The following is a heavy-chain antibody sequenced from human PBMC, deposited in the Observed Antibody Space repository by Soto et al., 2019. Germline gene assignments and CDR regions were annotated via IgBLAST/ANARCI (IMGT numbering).Heavy chain of an antibody. CDR1: GFSLSTSGMG. J-gene: IGHJ6*02. CDR2: IYWTDDK. Sequence: SGPTLVNPTQTLTLTCTFSGFSLSTSGMGVSWIRQPPGKALEWLAVIYWTDDKRYSPSLKSRLTITKDTSKNQVVLTMTDMDPVDTATYYCAHRKSSYYGSENSYYYGMDVWGQGTTVTVSS. D-gene: IGHD3-10*01. V-gene: IGHV2-5*01. CDR3: AHRKSSYYGSENSYYYGMDV.